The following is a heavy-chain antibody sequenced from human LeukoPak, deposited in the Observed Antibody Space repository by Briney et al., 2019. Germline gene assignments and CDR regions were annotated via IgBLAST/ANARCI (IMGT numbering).Heavy chain of an antibody. CDR1: GFTFSRYG. D-gene: IGHD6-19*01. J-gene: IGHJ4*02. V-gene: IGHV3-30*02. CDR3: ARSNGWYLDY. Sequence: PGGSLRLSCAASGFTFSRYGMQWVRQAPGKGLEWVAFIRYDGSNKYYADSVKGRFTISRDNSKNTLYLQMNSLRAEDTAVYYCARSNGWYLDYWGQGTLVTVSS. CDR2: IRYDGSNK.